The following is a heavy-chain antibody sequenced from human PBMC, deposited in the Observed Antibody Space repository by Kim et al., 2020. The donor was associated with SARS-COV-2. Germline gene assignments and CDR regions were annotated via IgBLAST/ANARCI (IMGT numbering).Heavy chain of an antibody. CDR3: ARDFSYDSSGYYLYGMDV. V-gene: IGHV3-7*01. CDR1: GFTFSSYW. Sequence: GGSLRLSCAASGFTFSSYWMSWVRQAPGKGLEWVANIKQDGSEKYYVDSVKGRFTISRDNAKNSLYLQMNSLRAEDTAVYYCARDFSYDSSGYYLYGMDVWGQGTTVTVSS. J-gene: IGHJ6*02. CDR2: IKQDGSEK. D-gene: IGHD3-22*01.